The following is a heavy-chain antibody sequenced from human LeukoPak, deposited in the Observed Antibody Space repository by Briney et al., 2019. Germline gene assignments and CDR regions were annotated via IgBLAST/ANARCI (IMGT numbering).Heavy chain of an antibody. CDR3: ARDLGYYYGSGSYYVLDY. J-gene: IGHJ4*02. CDR1: GYTFTSYD. V-gene: IGHV1-8*03. CDR2: MNPNSGNT. Sequence: ASVKVSCKASGYTFTSYDINWVRQATGQGLEWMGWMNPNSGNTGYAQKFQGRVTITRNTSISTAYMELSSLRSDDTAVYYCARDLGYYYGSGSYYVLDYWGQGTLVTVSS. D-gene: IGHD3-10*01.